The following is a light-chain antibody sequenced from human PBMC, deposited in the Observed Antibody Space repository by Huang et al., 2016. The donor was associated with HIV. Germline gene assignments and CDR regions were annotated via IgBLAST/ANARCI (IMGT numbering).Light chain of an antibody. V-gene: IGKV1-NL1*01. J-gene: IGKJ1*01. CDR1: QGLASS. CDR3: QQYYSTRWT. Sequence: DIQMTQSPSSLSASIGDRVTITCRASQGLASSLAWYQQRPGKAPKFLFYAAFRLVCGVPSRFRGRGSGAYYPLTISSLQPEDFATYYCQQYYSTRWTFGQGTKVEIK. CDR2: AAF.